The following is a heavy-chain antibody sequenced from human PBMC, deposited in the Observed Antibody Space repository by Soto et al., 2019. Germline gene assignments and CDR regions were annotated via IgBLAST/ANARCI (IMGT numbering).Heavy chain of an antibody. J-gene: IGHJ6*02. Sequence: QVQLVQSGAEVKKPGSSVKVSCKASGGTFSSYAISWVRQAPGQGLEWMGGIIPIFGTANYAQKFQGRVTITADESKSTAYMELSSLRSEDTAVYYCARARYYYDSSGYYYDYYYGMDVWGQGTTVTVSS. CDR1: GGTFSSYA. V-gene: IGHV1-69*01. CDR3: ARARYYYDSSGYYYDYYYGMDV. CDR2: IIPIFGTA. D-gene: IGHD3-22*01.